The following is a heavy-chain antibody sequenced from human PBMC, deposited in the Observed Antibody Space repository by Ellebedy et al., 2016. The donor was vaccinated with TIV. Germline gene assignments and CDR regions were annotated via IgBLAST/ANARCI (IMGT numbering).Heavy chain of an antibody. V-gene: IGHV3-74*03. CDR1: GFTFSSYW. Sequence: GESLKISCAASGFTFSSYWMHWVRQAPGRGLVWVSRISNDGSRITYADSVKGRFTISRDNAKNTLYLQMNSLRVEDTAVYFCAREDPYGGNSGDYWGQGTLVTVSS. D-gene: IGHD4-23*01. CDR3: AREDPYGGNSGDY. CDR2: ISNDGSRI. J-gene: IGHJ4*02.